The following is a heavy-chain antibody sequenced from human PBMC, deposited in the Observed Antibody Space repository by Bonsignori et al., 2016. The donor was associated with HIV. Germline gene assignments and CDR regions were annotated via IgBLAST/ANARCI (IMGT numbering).Heavy chain of an antibody. D-gene: IGHD3-3*01. V-gene: IGHV4-34*01. Sequence: PGKGLEWIGEINHSGSTNYNPSLKSRVTISVDTSKNQFSLKLSSVTAADTAVYYCARSTIFGVVIMPDYWGQGTLVTVSS. CDR2: INHSGST. CDR3: ARSTIFGVVIMPDY. J-gene: IGHJ4*02.